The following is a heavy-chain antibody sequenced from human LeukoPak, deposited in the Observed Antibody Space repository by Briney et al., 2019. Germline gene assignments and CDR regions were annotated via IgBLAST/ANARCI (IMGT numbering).Heavy chain of an antibody. Sequence: GGSLRLSCAASGLTVSSNYMSWVRQAPGKGLEGVSVIYSGGSTYYADSVKGRFTISRDNSKNTLYLQMNSLRAEDTAVYYCARDDFWSGYYRYDPWGQGTLVTVSS. CDR2: IYSGGST. J-gene: IGHJ5*02. V-gene: IGHV3-66*02. CDR3: ARDDFWSGYYRYDP. CDR1: GLTVSSNY. D-gene: IGHD3-3*01.